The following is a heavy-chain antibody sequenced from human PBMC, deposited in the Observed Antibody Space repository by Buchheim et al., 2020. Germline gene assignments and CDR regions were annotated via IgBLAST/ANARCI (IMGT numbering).Heavy chain of an antibody. CDR2: ISYDGSNK. CDR1: GFTFSSYG. V-gene: IGHV3-30*18. J-gene: IGHJ4*02. CDR3: AKDRYSYYFDY. Sequence: QVQLVESGGGVVQPGRSLRLSCAASGFTFSSYGMHWVRQAPGKGLEWVAVISYDGSNKYYADSVKGRFTISRDNSKNTLYLQMNSLRAEDTAVYYCAKDRYSYYFDYWGQGTL. D-gene: IGHD5-18*01.